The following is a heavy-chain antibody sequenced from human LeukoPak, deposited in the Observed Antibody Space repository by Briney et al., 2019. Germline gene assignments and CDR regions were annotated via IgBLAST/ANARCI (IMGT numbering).Heavy chain of an antibody. Sequence: GGSLRLSCATSGFTFSSYGMHWVRQAPGKGLEWVAVIWYDGSSKYHADSVKGRFTISRVDSKNTLYLQMNSLTAEDTAVYYCAKDRGPRYSYGLDVWGQGTTVTVSS. CDR3: AKDRGPRYSYGLDV. CDR1: GFTFSSYG. CDR2: IWYDGSSK. V-gene: IGHV3-33*06. J-gene: IGHJ6*02.